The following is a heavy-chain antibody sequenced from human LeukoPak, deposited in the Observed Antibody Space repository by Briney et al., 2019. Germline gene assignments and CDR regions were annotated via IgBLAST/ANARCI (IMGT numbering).Heavy chain of an antibody. V-gene: IGHV1-18*01. J-gene: IGHJ4*02. CDR2: ISAYNGNT. Sequence: AAVKGSCKASGYTFTSYGISWVRQAAGQGREWMGWISAYNGNTNYAQTLQGRVTMTTDTSTSTAYMELRSLRSDDTAVYYCARDPFDYGDFRGSFDYWGQGTLVTVSS. CDR3: ARDPFDYGDFRGSFDY. D-gene: IGHD4-17*01. CDR1: GYTFTSYG.